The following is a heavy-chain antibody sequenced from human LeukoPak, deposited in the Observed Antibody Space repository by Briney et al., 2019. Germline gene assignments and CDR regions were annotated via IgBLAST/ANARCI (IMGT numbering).Heavy chain of an antibody. CDR3: ARDISARRGNWFDP. CDR1: GGSITSYF. J-gene: IGHJ5*02. V-gene: IGHV4-59*01. Sequence: ASETLSLTCSVSGGSITSYFVSWLRQSPGKGLDWIGYISNNGTTNYNPSLKSRVTISVDTSKRQFSLRLSSVSAADTAIYYCARDISARRGNWFDPWGQGILVTVSS. D-gene: IGHD3-9*01. CDR2: ISNNGTT.